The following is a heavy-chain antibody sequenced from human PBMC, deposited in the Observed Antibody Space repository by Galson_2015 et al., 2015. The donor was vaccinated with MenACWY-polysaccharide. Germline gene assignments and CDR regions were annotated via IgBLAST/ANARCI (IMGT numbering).Heavy chain of an antibody. J-gene: IGHJ4*02. Sequence: SLRLSCAASGFTFSSYPMNWVRQAPGKGPEWVSSISSSSSYIFYADSVEGRFTISRDNAKSSLYLQMNSLRAEDTAVYYCARDLGTGEFYYWGQGTLVTVSS. D-gene: IGHD7-27*01. CDR1: GFTFSSYP. CDR3: ARDLGTGEFYY. CDR2: ISSSSSYI. V-gene: IGHV3-21*01.